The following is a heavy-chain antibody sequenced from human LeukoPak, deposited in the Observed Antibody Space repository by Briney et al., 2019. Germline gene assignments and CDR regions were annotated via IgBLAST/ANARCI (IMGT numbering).Heavy chain of an antibody. J-gene: IGHJ3*02. V-gene: IGHV4-39*07. Sequence: SETLSLTCTVSGGSISSYYWGWIRQPPGKGLEWIGSIYHSGSTYYNPSLKSRVTISVDTSKNQFSLKLSSVTAADTAVYYCARSGDSDAFDIWGQGTMVTVSS. CDR3: ARSGDSDAFDI. CDR1: GGSISSYY. CDR2: IYHSGST. D-gene: IGHD2-21*02.